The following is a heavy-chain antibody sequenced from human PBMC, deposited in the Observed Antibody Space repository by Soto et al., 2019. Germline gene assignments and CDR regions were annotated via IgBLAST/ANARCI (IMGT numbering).Heavy chain of an antibody. CDR1: GLTISNAW. J-gene: IGHJ6*02. D-gene: IGHD2-15*01. V-gene: IGHV3-15*07. Sequence: EVQLVESGGGFIYPGGSLRLSCAASGLTISNAWMNWVRQAPGKGLEWVGRIKTNTEGGTTDYAAAVKGSFTVSRDDSKNTLYLQMNSLKTEYTAVYYCTTGSVEGVWGQGTTVTVSS. CDR2: IKTNTEGGTT. CDR3: TTGSVEGV.